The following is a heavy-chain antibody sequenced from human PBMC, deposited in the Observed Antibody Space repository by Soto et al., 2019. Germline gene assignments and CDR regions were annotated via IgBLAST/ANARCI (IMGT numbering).Heavy chain of an antibody. CDR3: GRYMEVIVEVQALNGPNCFAP. Sequence: PGGSLRLSCAASGFTFSSYSMNWVRQAPGKGLEWVSSISSSSSYIYYADSVKGRFTISRDNAKNSLYLQMNSLRAEDTAVYYWGRYMEVIVEVQALNGPNCFAPGGKGTRVTVS. V-gene: IGHV3-21*01. CDR2: ISSSSSYI. D-gene: IGHD2-2*01. CDR1: GFTFSSYS. J-gene: IGHJ5*02.